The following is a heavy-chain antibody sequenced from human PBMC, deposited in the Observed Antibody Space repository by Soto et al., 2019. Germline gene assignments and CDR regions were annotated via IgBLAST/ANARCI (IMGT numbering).Heavy chain of an antibody. CDR3: AKVGPLGYCSSTSCRALYMDV. CDR1: GFTFSSYA. CDR2: ISGSGGST. J-gene: IGHJ6*03. Sequence: GGSLRLSCAASGFTFSSYAMSWVRQAPGKGLEWVSAISGSGGSTYYADSVKGRFTISRDNSKNTLYLQMNSLRAEDTAVYYCAKVGPLGYCSSTSCRALYMDVWGKGTTVTVSS. D-gene: IGHD2-2*01. V-gene: IGHV3-23*01.